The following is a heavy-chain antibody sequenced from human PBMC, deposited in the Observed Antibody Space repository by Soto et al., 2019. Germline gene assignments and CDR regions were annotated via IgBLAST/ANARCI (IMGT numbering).Heavy chain of an antibody. J-gene: IGHJ4*02. D-gene: IGHD3-22*01. CDR2: ISYDGSNK. Sequence: GGSLRLSCAASGFTFSSYAMHWVRQAPGKGLEWVAVISYDGSNKYYADSVKGRFTISRDNSKNTLYLQMNSLRAEDTAVYYCAKGRGDSSGYYYVFHYFDYWGQGTLVTVSS. V-gene: IGHV3-30-3*01. CDR1: GFTFSSYA. CDR3: AKGRGDSSGYYYVFHYFDY.